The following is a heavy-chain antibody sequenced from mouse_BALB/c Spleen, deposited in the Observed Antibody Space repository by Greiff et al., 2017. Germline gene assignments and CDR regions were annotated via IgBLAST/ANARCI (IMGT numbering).Heavy chain of an antibody. CDR3: ARGGWSKGGYAMDY. CDR1: GYAFSSYS. Sequence: QVQLQQSGAELVRPGSSVKISCKASGYAFSSYSMNWVKQRPGQGLEWIGQIYPGDGDTNYNGKFKGKATLTADKSSSTAYMQLSSLTSEDSAVYFCARGGWSKGGYAMDYWGQGTSVTVSS. D-gene: IGHD2-3*01. V-gene: IGHV1-80*01. CDR2: IYPGDGDT. J-gene: IGHJ4*01.